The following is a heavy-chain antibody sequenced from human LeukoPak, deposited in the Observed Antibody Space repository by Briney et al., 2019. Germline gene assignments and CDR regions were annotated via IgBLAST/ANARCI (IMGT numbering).Heavy chain of an antibody. J-gene: IGHJ4*02. CDR1: GLSFSTYS. D-gene: IGHD6-13*01. CDR3: AKEGSSSWFDY. CDR2: ISGSGGST. Sequence: GGSLRLSCAASGLSFSTYSMNWVRQAPGKGLEWVSAISGSGGSTYYADSVKGRFTISRDNSKNTLYLQMNSLRAEDTAVYYCAKEGSSSWFDYWGQGTLVTVSS. V-gene: IGHV3-23*01.